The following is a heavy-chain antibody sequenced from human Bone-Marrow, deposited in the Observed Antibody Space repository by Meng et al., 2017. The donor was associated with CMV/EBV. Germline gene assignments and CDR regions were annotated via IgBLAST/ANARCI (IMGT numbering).Heavy chain of an antibody. J-gene: IGHJ5*02. CDR3: ARDLVVVPAANNWFDP. CDR1: GYTFTSYY. Sequence: QVQLWQAGAEVKKPGVSVKVSCKASGYTFTSYYMHWVRQAPGQGLEWMGIINPSGGSTSYAQKFQGRVTMTRDTSTSTVYMELSSLRSEDTAVYYCARDLVVVPAANNWFDPWGQGTLVTVSS. CDR2: INPSGGST. V-gene: IGHV1-46*01. D-gene: IGHD2-2*01.